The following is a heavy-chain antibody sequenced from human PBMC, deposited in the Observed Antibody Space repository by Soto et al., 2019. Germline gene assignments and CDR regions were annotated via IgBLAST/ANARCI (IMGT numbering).Heavy chain of an antibody. V-gene: IGHV4-30-4*01. CDR3: ARDVGYDDSSGYYLRPYYYYGMDV. CDR1: GGSISSGDYY. D-gene: IGHD3-22*01. J-gene: IGHJ6*02. Sequence: QVQLQESGPGLVKPSQTLSLTCTVSGGSISSGDYYWSCIRQPPGKGLEWIGYIYYSGSTYYNPSIKSRVTISVDTSKNQFPLKLSSVTAADTAVDYCARDVGYDDSSGYYLRPYYYYGMDVWGQGTTVTVSS. CDR2: IYYSGST.